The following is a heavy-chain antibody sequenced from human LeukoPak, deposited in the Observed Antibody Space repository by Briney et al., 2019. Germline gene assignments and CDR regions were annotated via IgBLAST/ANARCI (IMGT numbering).Heavy chain of an antibody. CDR3: ALSSMVRGVPNWFDP. V-gene: IGHV2-5*02. CDR1: GFALSTSGVG. Sequence: ESGPTRVKPTQPLTLTCTFPGFALSTSGVGGGWSRQPPGKALEWLALLYWDDDKRYSPSPKSSLTITTDTSKNPVVLTKTNMDPVDTATYYCALSSMVRGVPNWFDPWGQGTLVTVSS. CDR2: LYWDDDK. J-gene: IGHJ5*02. D-gene: IGHD3-10*01.